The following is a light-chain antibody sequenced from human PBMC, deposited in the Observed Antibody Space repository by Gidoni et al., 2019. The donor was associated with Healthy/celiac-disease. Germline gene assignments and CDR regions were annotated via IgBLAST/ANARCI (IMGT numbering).Light chain of an antibody. CDR1: SSDVGGYDY. V-gene: IGLV2-11*01. Sequence: QSALTQPRSVSGYPGQSVTISCTGPSSDVGGYDYVSWYQQHPGKAPKLMIYDVSKRPSGVPDRFSGSKSGNTASLTISGLQAGDEADYYCCSYAGSYSPFGGGTKLTVL. J-gene: IGLJ3*02. CDR2: DVS. CDR3: CSYAGSYSP.